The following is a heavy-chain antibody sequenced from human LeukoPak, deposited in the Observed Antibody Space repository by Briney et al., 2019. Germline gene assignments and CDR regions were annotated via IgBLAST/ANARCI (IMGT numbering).Heavy chain of an antibody. D-gene: IGHD3-16*01. V-gene: IGHV4-59*01. Sequence: SETLSLTCTVSGGSISSYYWSWIRQPPGKGLEWIGYISYSGSTNYNPSLKSRLTISVDTSKNQFSLKLSSVTAADTAVYYCARCAVMDDDYFDYWGQGTLVTVSS. CDR1: GGSISSYY. CDR3: ARCAVMDDDYFDY. CDR2: ISYSGST. J-gene: IGHJ4*02.